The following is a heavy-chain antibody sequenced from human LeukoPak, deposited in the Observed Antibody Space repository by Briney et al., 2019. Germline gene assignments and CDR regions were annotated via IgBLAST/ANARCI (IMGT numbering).Heavy chain of an antibody. CDR2: INPKTGGT. Sequence: ASVKVSCKASGYTFTDSYMHWVRQAPGQGLEWMGWINPKTGGTNYAQRFQGRITMTRDTSIRTAYLELNSLRSDDTAVYYCARDGRLTIFVRGIITEGSPPKNWGQGTLVTVSS. J-gene: IGHJ4*02. D-gene: IGHD3-10*01. CDR3: ARDGRLTIFVRGIITEGSPPKN. V-gene: IGHV1-2*02. CDR1: GYTFTDSY.